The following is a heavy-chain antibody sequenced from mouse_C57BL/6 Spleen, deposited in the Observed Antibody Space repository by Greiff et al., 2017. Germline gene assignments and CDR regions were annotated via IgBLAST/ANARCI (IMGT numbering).Heavy chain of an antibody. J-gene: IGHJ4*01. V-gene: IGHV1-55*01. D-gene: IGHD1-1*01. CDR1: GYTFTSYW. Sequence: VQLQQSGAELVKPGASVKMSCKASGYTFTSYWITWVKQRPGQGLEWIGDIYPGSGSTNYNEKFKSKATLTVDTSSSTAYMQLSSLTSEDSAVXDYARKLYYYGSGGAMDYWGQGTSVTVSS. CDR2: IYPGSGST. CDR3: ARKLYYYGSGGAMDY.